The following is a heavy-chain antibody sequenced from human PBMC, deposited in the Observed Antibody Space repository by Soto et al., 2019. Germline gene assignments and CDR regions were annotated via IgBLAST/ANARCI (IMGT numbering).Heavy chain of an antibody. CDR2: ISSSSSTI. Sequence: PGGSRRLPWAAAGFTLIRYCRNCVLQDPKKGLEWVSYISSSSSTIYYADSVKGRFTISRDNAKNSLYMQMNSLRDEDTAVYYCARDGGIEGYYYYGMDVWGQGTTVTVSS. V-gene: IGHV3-48*02. CDR1: GFTLIRYC. J-gene: IGHJ6*02. D-gene: IGHD6-13*01. CDR3: ARDGGIEGYYYYGMDV.